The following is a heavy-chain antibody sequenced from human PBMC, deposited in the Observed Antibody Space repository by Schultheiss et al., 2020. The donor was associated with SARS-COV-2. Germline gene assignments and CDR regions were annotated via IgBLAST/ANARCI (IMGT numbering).Heavy chain of an antibody. V-gene: IGHV5-51*01. D-gene: IGHD3-9*01. CDR3: ARRSDILTGYYSLDY. J-gene: IGHJ4*02. Sequence: GESLKISCKGSGYTFTNYWIAWVRQMPGKGLEWMGIIYPGDSDTKYSPSFQGQVTFSADKSISTAYLQWSSLKASDTAIYYCARRSDILTGYYSLDYWGQGTLVTVSS. CDR1: GYTFTNYW. CDR2: IYPGDSDT.